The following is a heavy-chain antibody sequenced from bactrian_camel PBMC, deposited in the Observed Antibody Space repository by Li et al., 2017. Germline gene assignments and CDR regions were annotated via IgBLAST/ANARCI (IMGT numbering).Heavy chain of an antibody. Sequence: VQLVESGGGLVQPGGSLRLSCAASGFTFSSYWMYWVRQAPGKEREAVGVIETGDEIRYDDSVKGRFTISRDNARNTLYLQLNSLKTEDTAMYYCAARSVGWCPLFEHWLGKRAYTPGGYFANWGQGTQVTVS. CDR2: IETGDEIR. CDR1: GFTFSSYW. J-gene: IGHJ6*01. CDR3: AARSVGWCPLFEHWLGKRAYTPGGYFAN. D-gene: IGHD1*01. V-gene: IGHV3S1*01.